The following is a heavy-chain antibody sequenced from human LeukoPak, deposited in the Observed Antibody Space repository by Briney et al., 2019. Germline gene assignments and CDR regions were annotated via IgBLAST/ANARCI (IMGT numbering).Heavy chain of an antibody. J-gene: IGHJ3*02. CDR2: ISGSGGST. CDR3: ARNDRGAFDI. D-gene: IGHD3-22*01. CDR1: GFTFSSHA. V-gene: IGHV3-23*01. Sequence: GGSLRLSCAASGFTFSSHAMSWVRQAPGKGLEWVSTISGSGGSTYYADSVKGRFTISRDNSKNTLYLQMSSLRVEDTAVYYCARNDRGAFDIWGQGTMVTVSS.